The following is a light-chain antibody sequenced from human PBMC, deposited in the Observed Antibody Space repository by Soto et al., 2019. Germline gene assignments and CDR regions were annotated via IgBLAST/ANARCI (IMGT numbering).Light chain of an antibody. CDR3: QEYNTWPWT. CDR2: GAS. CDR1: QSVNSN. J-gene: IGKJ1*01. Sequence: EIVMRQSPATLSVSPGERATLSCRASQSVNSNLAWYQQKLGQAPRVLIFGASTRATGIPARFSGSGSGTEFSLAINSLQSEDFAVYYCQEYNTWPWTFGQGTKVDI. V-gene: IGKV3-15*01.